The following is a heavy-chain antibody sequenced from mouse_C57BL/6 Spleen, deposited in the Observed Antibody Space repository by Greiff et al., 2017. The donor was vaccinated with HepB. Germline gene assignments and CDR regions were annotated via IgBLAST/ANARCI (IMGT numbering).Heavy chain of an antibody. Sequence: VQLKQSVAELVRPGASVKLSCTASGFNIKNTYMHWVKQRPEQGLEWIGRIDPANGNTKYAPKFQGKATITADTSSNTAYLQLSSLTSEDTAIYYCARSPHYYGSSPYYAMDYWGQGTSVTVSS. CDR2: IDPANGNT. J-gene: IGHJ4*01. D-gene: IGHD1-1*01. CDR3: ARSPHYYGSSPYYAMDY. V-gene: IGHV14-3*01. CDR1: GFNIKNTY.